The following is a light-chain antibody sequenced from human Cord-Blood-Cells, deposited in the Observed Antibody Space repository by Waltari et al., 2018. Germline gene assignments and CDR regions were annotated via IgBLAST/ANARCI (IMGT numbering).Light chain of an antibody. Sequence: DIQMTQYSASLSASVGHRVTIACRASQVISNSLAWYQQKPGKAPKLLLYAASRLESGVPSRFSGSGSGTDYTLTISSLQPEDFATYYCQQYYSTPPWTFGQGTKVEIK. CDR1: QVISNS. J-gene: IGKJ1*01. CDR2: AAS. CDR3: QQYYSTPPWT. V-gene: IGKV1-NL1*01.